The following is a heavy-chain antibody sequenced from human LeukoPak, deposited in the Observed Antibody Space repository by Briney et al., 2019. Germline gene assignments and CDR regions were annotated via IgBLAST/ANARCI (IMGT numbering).Heavy chain of an antibody. V-gene: IGHV3-23*01. D-gene: IGHD4-17*01. CDR3: AKDPGGYGDYLDY. J-gene: IGHJ4*02. CDR1: GFTFSSYA. Sequence: PGGSLRLSCAASGFTFSSYAMSWVRQAPGKGLEWVSAISGSGGSTSYADSVKGRFTISRDNSKKTLSLQMKSLRAEDTAVYYCAKDPGGYGDYLDYWGQGTLVTVSS. CDR2: ISGSGGST.